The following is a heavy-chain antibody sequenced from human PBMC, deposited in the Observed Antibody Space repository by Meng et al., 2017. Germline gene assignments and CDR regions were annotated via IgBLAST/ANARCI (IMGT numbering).Heavy chain of an antibody. CDR1: GYTFTSYA. Sequence: ASVKVSCKASGYTFTSYAMHWVRQAPGQRLEWMGWINAGNGNTKYSQKFQGRVTITRDTSASTAYMELSSLRSEDTAVYYCARDYYDSSGYHYFDYWGQGTRVTCYS. J-gene: IGHJ4*02. CDR2: INAGNGNT. CDR3: ARDYYDSSGYHYFDY. V-gene: IGHV1-3*01. D-gene: IGHD3-22*01.